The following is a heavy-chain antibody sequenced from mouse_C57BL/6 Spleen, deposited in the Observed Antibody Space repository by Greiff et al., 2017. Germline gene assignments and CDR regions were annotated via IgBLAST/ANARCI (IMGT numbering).Heavy chain of an antibody. CDR3: ARAGWGIDY. Sequence: VQLKESGPGLVKPSQSLSLTCSVTGYSITSGYYWNWIRQFPGNKLEWMGYISYDGSNNYNPSLKNRISITRDTSKNQFFLKLNSVTTEDTATYYCARAGWGIDYWGQGTTLTVSS. CDR2: ISYDGSN. J-gene: IGHJ2*01. V-gene: IGHV3-6*01. D-gene: IGHD2-3*01. CDR1: GYSITSGYY.